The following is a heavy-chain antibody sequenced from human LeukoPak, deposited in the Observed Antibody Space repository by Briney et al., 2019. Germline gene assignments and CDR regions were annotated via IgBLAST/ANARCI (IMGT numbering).Heavy chain of an antibody. CDR3: ARGQPPSYYDMDV. Sequence: GGSLRLSCAASGLTFGDHFLDWVRQAPGKGLEWVGRSRNKANSYTTEYAASVKGRFTISRDDSKNSVYLQMNSLKAEDTAVYYCARGQPPSYYDMDVWGQGTTVTVSS. J-gene: IGHJ6*02. CDR1: GLTFGDHF. V-gene: IGHV3-72*01. D-gene: IGHD6-13*01. CDR2: SRNKANSYTT.